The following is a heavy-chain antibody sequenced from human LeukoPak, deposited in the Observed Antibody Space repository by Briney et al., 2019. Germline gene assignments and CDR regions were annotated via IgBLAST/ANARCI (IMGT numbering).Heavy chain of an antibody. V-gene: IGHV4-39*07. CDR1: SDSISNSAYH. CDR2: IYYNRGT. D-gene: IGHD2-2*01. Sequence: SETLSLTCTVSSDSISNSAYHWGWIRQPPGRGLEWIGTIYYNRGTYYNPSLKSRVTISVDTSKNQFSLKLSSVTAADTAVYYCARGGIGYCSSTSCRPAYNWFDPWGQGTLVTVSS. J-gene: IGHJ5*02. CDR3: ARGGIGYCSSTSCRPAYNWFDP.